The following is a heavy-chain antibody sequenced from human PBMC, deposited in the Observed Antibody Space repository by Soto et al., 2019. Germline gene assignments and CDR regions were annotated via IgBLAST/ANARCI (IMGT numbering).Heavy chain of an antibody. CDR2: IIPIFGTA. CDR3: AMSVVAAEIDY. V-gene: IGHV1-69*13. CDR1: GGTFSSYA. D-gene: IGHD2-15*01. J-gene: IGHJ4*02. Sequence: ASVKVSCKASGGTFSSYAISWVRQAPGQGLEWMGGIIPIFGTANYAQKFQGRVTITADESTSTAYMELSSLRSEDTAVYYCAMSVVAAEIDYWGQGTLVTVSS.